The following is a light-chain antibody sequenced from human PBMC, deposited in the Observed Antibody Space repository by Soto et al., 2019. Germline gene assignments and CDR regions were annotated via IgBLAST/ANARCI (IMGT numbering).Light chain of an antibody. Sequence: DIQMAQSPSTLSASVGDRVTVTCRASQSISTWLAWYQQKPGKAPKLLIHDASSLESGVPSRFSGSGSGTEFTLTITGLQPEDFGTYYCQHFQRDPFTYGHGTRLEIK. J-gene: IGKJ5*01. V-gene: IGKV1-5*01. CDR2: DAS. CDR3: QHFQRDPFT. CDR1: QSISTW.